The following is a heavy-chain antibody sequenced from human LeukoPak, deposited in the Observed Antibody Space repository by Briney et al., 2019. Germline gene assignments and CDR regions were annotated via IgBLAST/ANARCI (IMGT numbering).Heavy chain of an antibody. J-gene: IGHJ4*02. V-gene: IGHV1-18*01. CDR2: ISAYNGNI. CDR3: ARDDAVTTDRYSDY. Sequence: GASVKVSCKASGYTFTSYGISWVRQAPGQGLEWMGWISAYNGNINYAQKLQGRVTMTTDTSTSTAYMELRSLGSDGTAVYYCARDDAVTTDRYSDYWGQGTLVTVSS. CDR1: GYTFTSYG. D-gene: IGHD4-17*01.